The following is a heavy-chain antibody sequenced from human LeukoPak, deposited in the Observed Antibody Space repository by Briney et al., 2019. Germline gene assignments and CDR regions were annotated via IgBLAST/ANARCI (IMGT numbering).Heavy chain of an antibody. CDR2: IYPGDSDT. V-gene: IGHV5-51*01. CDR3: ARLIGGWHSNYAMDV. Sequence: LGESLKISCKGSGYRFTNYWIGWVRQMPGKGLEWVGIIYPGDSDTRYSLSFQGQVTISADKSISTAYLHWSTLKASDSAMYYCARLIGGWHSNYAMDVWGQGTTVTVSS. D-gene: IGHD6-19*01. CDR1: GYRFTNYW. J-gene: IGHJ6*02.